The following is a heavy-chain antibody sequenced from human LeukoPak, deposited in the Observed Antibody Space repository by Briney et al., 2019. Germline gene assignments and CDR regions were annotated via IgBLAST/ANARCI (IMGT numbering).Heavy chain of an antibody. J-gene: IGHJ4*02. CDR1: GFTFSSFW. V-gene: IGHV3-74*01. CDR3: ARDPDNPTPLDY. Sequence: GGSLRLSCAASGFTFSSFWMHWVRQVPGKGLVWVSCINPYGRDTRYADSVKGRFTISRDNAENTLFLQMNSLRAEDTAVYYCARDPDNPTPLDYWGQGILVTVSS. CDR2: INPYGRDT.